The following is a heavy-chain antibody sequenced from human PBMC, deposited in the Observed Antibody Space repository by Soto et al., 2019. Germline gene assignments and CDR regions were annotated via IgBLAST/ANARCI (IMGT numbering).Heavy chain of an antibody. CDR3: GRDPGYSYGYGFDY. V-gene: IGHV3-30-3*01. CDR1: GFTFSSYA. D-gene: IGHD5-18*01. CDR2: ISYDGSNK. J-gene: IGHJ4*02. Sequence: QVQLVESGGGVVQPGRSLRLSCAASGFTFSSYAMHWVRQAPGKGLEWVAVISYDGSNKYYADSVKGRFTISRDNSKNTLDLQTDTLSAEDTAVYDCGRDPGYSYGYGFDYWGQGPLVTVSS.